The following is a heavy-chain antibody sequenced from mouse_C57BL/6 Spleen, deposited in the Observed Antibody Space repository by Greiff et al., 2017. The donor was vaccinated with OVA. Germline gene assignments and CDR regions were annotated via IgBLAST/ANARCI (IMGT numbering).Heavy chain of an antibody. CDR2: IWSGGST. CDR1: GFSLTSYG. CDR3: ARYGNYPMDY. V-gene: IGHV2-2*01. D-gene: IGHD2-10*02. Sequence: VHLVESGPGLVQPSQSLSITCTVSGFSLTSYGVHWVRQSPGKGLEWLGVIWSGGSTDYNAAFITSRRNTKDKSKSQVFFKMNSQKADDTAIYYCARYGNYPMDYWGQGTSVTVSS. J-gene: IGHJ4*01.